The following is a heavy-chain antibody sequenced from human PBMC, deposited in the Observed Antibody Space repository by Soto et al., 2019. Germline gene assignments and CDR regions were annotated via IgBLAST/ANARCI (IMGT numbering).Heavy chain of an antibody. CDR2: IYYSGST. CDR3: AGGVSGAKYDYVWGRYRSYYFDY. Sequence: SSETLSLTCTVSGGSISSGDYYWSWIRQPPGKGLEWIGYIYYSGSTYYNPSLKSRVTISVETSKNQFSLKLSSVTAADTAVYYCAGGVSGAKYDYVWGRYRSYYFDYWGPGTLVTVSS. D-gene: IGHD3-16*02. J-gene: IGHJ4*02. V-gene: IGHV4-30-4*01. CDR1: GGSISSGDYY.